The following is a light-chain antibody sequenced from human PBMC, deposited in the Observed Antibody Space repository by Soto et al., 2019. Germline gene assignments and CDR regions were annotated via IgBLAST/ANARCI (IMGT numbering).Light chain of an antibody. Sequence: IVLTQSPGTLSLSPGERATLSCSASQSVSSNNLAWYQQRPGQAPRVVIYGASTRATGIPERFSGSGSGTDFTLTISRLEPEDFAVYYCQQYGRSPFTFGPGTKVDIK. J-gene: IGKJ3*01. CDR2: GAS. CDR1: QSVSSNN. V-gene: IGKV3-20*01. CDR3: QQYGRSPFT.